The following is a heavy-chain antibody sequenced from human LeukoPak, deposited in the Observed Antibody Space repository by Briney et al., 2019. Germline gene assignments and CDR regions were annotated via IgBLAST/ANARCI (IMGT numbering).Heavy chain of an antibody. D-gene: IGHD3-22*01. CDR2: IYGGGRT. J-gene: IGHJ3*02. Sequence: GGSLRLSCSASGFTFSSYAMHWVRQAPGKGLEWVSVIYGGGRTYYADSVKGRFTTSRDNSKNTLYLQMNSLRAEDTAVYYCARAPDGYEAFDIWGQGTMVTVSS. V-gene: IGHV3-66*01. CDR1: GFTFSSYA. CDR3: ARAPDGYEAFDI.